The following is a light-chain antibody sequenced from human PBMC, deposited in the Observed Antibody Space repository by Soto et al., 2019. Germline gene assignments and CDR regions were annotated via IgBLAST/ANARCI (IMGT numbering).Light chain of an antibody. CDR1: QSGTSNY. J-gene: IGKJ4*01. CDR3: QQYGVSRTT. CDR2: GAY. V-gene: IGKV3-20*01. Sequence: EIVLTPSPGTLSLSPGERATLSCRASQSGTSNYLAGYQQKPGQAPLLLISGAYSRATGIPDTSSGSGSGTDFTLAISRLEAEDFAVYYCQQYGVSRTTFGGGTKVESK.